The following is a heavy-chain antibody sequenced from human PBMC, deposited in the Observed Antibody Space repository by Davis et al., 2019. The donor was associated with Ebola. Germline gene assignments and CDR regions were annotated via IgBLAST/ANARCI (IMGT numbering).Heavy chain of an antibody. CDR2: ISYDGSTE. CDR1: EFTFNTYA. CDR3: ARITVGPEMKYYEVWSGQLHDAFDI. Sequence: GGSLRLSCAASEFTFNTYAMHWVRQAPGKGLEWVAIISYDGSTEYYADSVKGRFTISRDNSKDTLFLQMNSLRAEDTAVYYCARITVGPEMKYYEVWSGQLHDAFDIWGQGTMVTVSS. J-gene: IGHJ3*02. D-gene: IGHD3-3*01. V-gene: IGHV3-30-3*01.